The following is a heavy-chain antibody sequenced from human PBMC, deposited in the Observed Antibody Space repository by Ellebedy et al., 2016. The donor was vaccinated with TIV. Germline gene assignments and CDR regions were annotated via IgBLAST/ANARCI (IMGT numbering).Heavy chain of an antibody. D-gene: IGHD4-17*01. Sequence: SETLSLXXTVSGYSISSGYYWGWIRQPPGKGLEWIGSIYHSGSTNYNPSLKSRVTISVDTSKNQFSLKLSSVTAADTAVYYCARATTVTPNWFDPWGQGTLVTVSS. CDR3: ARATTVTPNWFDP. V-gene: IGHV4-38-2*02. CDR1: GYSISSGYY. CDR2: IYHSGST. J-gene: IGHJ5*02.